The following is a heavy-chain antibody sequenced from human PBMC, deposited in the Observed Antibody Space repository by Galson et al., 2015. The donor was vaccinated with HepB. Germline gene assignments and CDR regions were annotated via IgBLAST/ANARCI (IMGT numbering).Heavy chain of an antibody. CDR3: AKTLTGPDAFDI. Sequence: SVKVSCKASGYTFTSYGISWVRQAPGQGLEWMGWISAYNGNTNYAQKLQGRVTMTIDTSTSTAYMELRSLRSDDTAMYYCAKTLTGPDAFDIWGQGTMVTVSS. CDR1: GYTFTSYG. D-gene: IGHD7-27*01. V-gene: IGHV1-18*01. CDR2: ISAYNGNT. J-gene: IGHJ3*02.